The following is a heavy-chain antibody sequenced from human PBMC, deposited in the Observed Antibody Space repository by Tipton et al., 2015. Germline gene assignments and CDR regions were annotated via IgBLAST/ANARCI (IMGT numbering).Heavy chain of an antibody. CDR1: GGSISSTTSY. CDR3: ARVHDSSGYFGYNWFDP. V-gene: IGHV4-39*01. D-gene: IGHD3-22*01. J-gene: IGHJ5*02. CDR2: IYYSGST. Sequence: TLSLTCTVSGGSISSTTSYWGWIRQPPGKGLEWIGSIYYSGSTYYHPSLKSRVTISVDTSRNQFSLKLTSVTAADTAVYFCARVHDSSGYFGYNWFDPWGQGTLVTVSS.